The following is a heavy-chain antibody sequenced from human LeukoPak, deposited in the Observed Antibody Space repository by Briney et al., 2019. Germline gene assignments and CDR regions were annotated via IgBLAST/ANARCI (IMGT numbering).Heavy chain of an antibody. CDR3: ASGGAAAGD. D-gene: IGHD3-16*01. CDR2: INFDGTIR. Sequence: GGSLRLSCAASGLTFSSYWMHWVRQAPGKGLVWVSRINFDGTIRRYADSVQGRFTISRDNAKSTLFLQMNSLRAEDTAVYYCASGGAAAGDWGQGTLVTVSS. J-gene: IGHJ4*02. CDR1: GLTFSSYW. V-gene: IGHV3-74*01.